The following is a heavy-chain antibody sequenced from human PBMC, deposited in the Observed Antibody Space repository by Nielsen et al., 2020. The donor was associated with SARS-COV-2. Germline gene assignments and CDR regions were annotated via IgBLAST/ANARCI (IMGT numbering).Heavy chain of an antibody. J-gene: IGHJ4*02. CDR2: ISAST. D-gene: IGHD6-19*01. CDR1: GFTISTYA. Sequence: GGSLRLSCVVSGFTISTYAMSWVRQAPGKGLEWVSAISASTYYADSVKGRFTISRDNSKNTLYLQMNSLRAEDTAVYYCAKRSGHTSGWYGDYWGQGTLVTVSS. V-gene: IGHV3-23*01. CDR3: AKRSGHTSGWYGDY.